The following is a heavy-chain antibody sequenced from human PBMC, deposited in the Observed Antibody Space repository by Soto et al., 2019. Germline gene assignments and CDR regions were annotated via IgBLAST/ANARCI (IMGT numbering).Heavy chain of an antibody. D-gene: IGHD1-26*01. J-gene: IGHJ4*02. Sequence: SETLSLTCTVSGGSISSYYWSWIRQPPGKGLEWIGYIYYSGSTNYNPSLKSRVTISVDTSKNQFSLKLSSVTAADTAVYCCARDQSGSHADYWGQGTLVTVSS. V-gene: IGHV4-59*01. CDR3: ARDQSGSHADY. CDR2: IYYSGST. CDR1: GGSISSYY.